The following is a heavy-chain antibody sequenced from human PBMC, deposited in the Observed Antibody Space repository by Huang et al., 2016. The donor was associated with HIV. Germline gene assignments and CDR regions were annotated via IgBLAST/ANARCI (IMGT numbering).Heavy chain of an antibody. D-gene: IGHD6-13*01. CDR2: IYWDDDK. CDR3: AHSFYGYSSNFDAFDI. V-gene: IGHV2-5*02. CDR1: GFSLSTSGVG. J-gene: IGHJ3*02. Sequence: QITLKESGPTLVKPTQTLTLTCTFSGFSLSTSGVGVGWIRQPPRKALEWRALIYWDDDKRYSPSLKSSLTITKDTSKNQVVRTMTNMDPVDTDTYYCAHSFYGYSSNFDAFDIWGQGTMVTVSS.